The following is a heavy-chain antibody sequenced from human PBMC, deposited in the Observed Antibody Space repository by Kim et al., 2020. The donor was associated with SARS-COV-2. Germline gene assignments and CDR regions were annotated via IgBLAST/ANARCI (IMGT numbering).Heavy chain of an antibody. CDR3: ASEYYDDSGLLGGWFDP. J-gene: IGHJ5*02. Sequence: GGSLRLSCAASRFTFSDFYMAWIRKAPGKGLELGSYISPSSSSTNYADSVKGRFTISSDNAKKFLYLQMNSLRAEDTAVYHCASEYYDDSGLLGGWFDPWGQGTLVTVSS. V-gene: IGHV3-11*05. D-gene: IGHD3-22*01. CDR2: ISPSSSST. CDR1: RFTFSDFY.